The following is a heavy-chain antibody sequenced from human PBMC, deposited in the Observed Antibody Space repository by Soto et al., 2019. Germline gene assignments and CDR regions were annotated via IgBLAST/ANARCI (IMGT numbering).Heavy chain of an antibody. CDR2: IFHSGTT. J-gene: IGHJ4*02. CDR1: GYSIIRGYY. Sequence: SETLPVTCAVSGYSIIRGYYWGFIRQPPGKGPAWHGSIFHSGTTYDTPSLKSRVTISVDMSKNQFSLNLTSLTAPDTAVYYCARLLDDSRGYYYFDYWGQGTLVTVS. CDR3: ARLLDDSRGYYYFDY. D-gene: IGHD3-22*01. V-gene: IGHV4-38-2*01.